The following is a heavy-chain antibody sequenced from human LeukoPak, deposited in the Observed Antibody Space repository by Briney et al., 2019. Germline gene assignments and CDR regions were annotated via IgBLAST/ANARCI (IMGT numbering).Heavy chain of an antibody. V-gene: IGHV4-34*01. Sequence: SETLYLTCAVYGGSFSGYYWSWIRQPPGKGLEWIGEINHSGSTNYNPSLKSRVTISVDTSKNQFSLKLSSVTAADTAVYYCATQQQLVRFYYYYGMDVWGQGTTVTVPS. CDR1: GGSFSGYY. CDR3: ATQQQLVRFYYYYGMDV. J-gene: IGHJ6*02. D-gene: IGHD6-13*01. CDR2: INHSGST.